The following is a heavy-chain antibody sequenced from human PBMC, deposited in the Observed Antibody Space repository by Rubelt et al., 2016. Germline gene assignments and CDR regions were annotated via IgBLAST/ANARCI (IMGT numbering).Heavy chain of an antibody. CDR3: ARDFGRWGYFGS. CDR2: IFYSGST. D-gene: IGHD7-27*01. V-gene: IGHV4-39*07. CDR1: GGSISSYY. J-gene: IGHJ4*02. Sequence: QLQLRESGPGLVKPSETLSLTCTVSGGSISSYYWGWIRQPPGKGLEWIGSIFYSGSTYYNPSLKSRVTMSLDTAENQFSLKLSSVTAADTAVYYCARDFGRWGYFGSWGQGLLVTVSS.